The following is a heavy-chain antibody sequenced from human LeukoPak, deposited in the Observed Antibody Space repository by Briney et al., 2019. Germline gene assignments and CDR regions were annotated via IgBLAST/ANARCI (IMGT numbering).Heavy chain of an antibody. CDR1: GYTFTSYG. J-gene: IGHJ6*03. Sequence: ASVEVSCKASGYTFTSYGINWVRQATGQGLEWMGWMNPNSGNTGYAQKFQGRVTMTRNTSISTAYMELSSLRSEDTAVYYCARGSGSYWFYYYYMDVWGKGTTVTISS. CDR2: MNPNSGNT. CDR3: ARGSGSYWFYYYYMDV. D-gene: IGHD3-10*01. V-gene: IGHV1-8*01.